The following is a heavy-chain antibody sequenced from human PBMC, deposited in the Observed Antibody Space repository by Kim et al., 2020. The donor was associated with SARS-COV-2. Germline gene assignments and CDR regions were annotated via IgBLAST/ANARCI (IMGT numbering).Heavy chain of an antibody. Sequence: VKDRFTISRDNTKNTLYLQMNSLRAEDTAVYYCAKAGTIVAAGLRNWFDPWGQGTLVTVSS. V-gene: IGHV3-23*01. D-gene: IGHD6-13*01. CDR3: AKAGTIVAAGLRNWFDP. J-gene: IGHJ5*02.